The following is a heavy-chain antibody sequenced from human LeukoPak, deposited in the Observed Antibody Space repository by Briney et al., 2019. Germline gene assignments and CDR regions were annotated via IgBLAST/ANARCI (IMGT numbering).Heavy chain of an antibody. J-gene: IGHJ4*02. Sequence: GSSVKVSCKASGGTFSSYAISWVRQAPGQGLEWMGRIIPIFGTANYAQKFQGRVTITTDESTSTAYMELSSLRSEDTAVYYCAREPGSNARLVYFDYWGQGTLVTVS. CDR1: GGTFSSYA. V-gene: IGHV1-69*05. D-gene: IGHD1-14*01. CDR3: AREPGSNARLVYFDY. CDR2: IIPIFGTA.